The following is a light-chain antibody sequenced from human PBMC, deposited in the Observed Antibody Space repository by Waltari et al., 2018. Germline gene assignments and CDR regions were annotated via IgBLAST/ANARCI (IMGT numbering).Light chain of an antibody. CDR3: QSSDSGATYRI. CDR1: ALPDQY. J-gene: IGLJ2*01. V-gene: IGLV3-25*03. Sequence: SYELTQPPSVSVPPGQTARLTCSGDALPDQYVYWYQQKPGQAPVLIIYKDTERPSGIPERFSGSTSGTSVTLTISGVLAEDGADYYCQSSDSGATYRIFGGGTKLTVL. CDR2: KDT.